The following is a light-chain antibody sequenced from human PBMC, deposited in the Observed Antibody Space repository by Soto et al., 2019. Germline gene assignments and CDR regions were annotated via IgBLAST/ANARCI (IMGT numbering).Light chain of an antibody. Sequence: EIVLTRSPATLSLSPVEIATLSCSSSQSVSSYLAWYQQKPGQAPRLLIYDAYNRATGIPYRFSGSGSGTDFTLTIRRLEPADFAVYYCQKSGNWPQWKVGKGNKVDLK. CDR3: QKSGNWPQWK. CDR2: DAY. CDR1: QSVSSY. J-gene: IGKJ1*01. V-gene: IGKV3-11*01.